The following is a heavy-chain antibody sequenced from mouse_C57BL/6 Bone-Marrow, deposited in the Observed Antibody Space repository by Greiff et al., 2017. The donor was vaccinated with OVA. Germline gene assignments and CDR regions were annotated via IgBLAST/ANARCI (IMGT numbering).Heavy chain of an antibody. Sequence: QVQLKQSGAELVKPGASVKMSCKASGYTFTSYWITWVKQRPGQGLEWIGDIYPGSGSTNYNEKFKSKATLTVDTSSSTAYMQLSSLTSEDSAVYYCARRDTPVKLFDYWGQGTTLTVSS. D-gene: IGHD3-3*01. CDR2: IYPGSGST. V-gene: IGHV1-55*01. CDR3: ARRDTPVKLFDY. CDR1: GYTFTSYW. J-gene: IGHJ2*01.